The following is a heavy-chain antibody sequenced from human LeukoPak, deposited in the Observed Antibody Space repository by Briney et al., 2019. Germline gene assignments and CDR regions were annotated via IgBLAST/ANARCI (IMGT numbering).Heavy chain of an antibody. V-gene: IGHV3-23*01. CDR1: GFTFSSYS. CDR3: AKVRRGYSYGNPESRYYFDY. J-gene: IGHJ4*02. CDR2: ISGSGGST. D-gene: IGHD5-18*01. Sequence: GGSLRLSCAASGFTFSSYSIDWARQAPGKGLEWVSAISGSGGSTYYADSVKGRFTISRDNSKNTLYLQMNSLRAEDTAVYYCAKVRRGYSYGNPESRYYFDYWGQGTLVTVSS.